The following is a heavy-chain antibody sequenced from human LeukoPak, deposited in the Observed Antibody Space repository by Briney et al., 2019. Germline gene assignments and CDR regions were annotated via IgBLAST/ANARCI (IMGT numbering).Heavy chain of an antibody. CDR3: TTDVPTMIVVATILNGDY. J-gene: IGHJ4*02. CDR1: GFTFSNAW. Sequence: GGSLRLSCAASGFTFSNAWTSWVRQAPGKGLEWVGRIKSKTDGGTTDYAAPVKGRFTISRDDSKNTLYLQMNSLKTEDTAVYYCTTDVPTMIVVATILNGDYWGQGTLVTVSS. CDR2: IKSKTDGGTT. D-gene: IGHD3-22*01. V-gene: IGHV3-15*01.